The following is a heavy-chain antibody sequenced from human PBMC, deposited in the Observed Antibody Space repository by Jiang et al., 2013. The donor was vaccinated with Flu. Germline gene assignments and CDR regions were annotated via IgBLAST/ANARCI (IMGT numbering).Heavy chain of an antibody. D-gene: IGHD1-26*01. CDR1: GGTFSSYA. Sequence: SSVKVSCKASGGTFSSYAISWVRQAPGQGLEWMGGIIPIFGTANYAQKFQGRVTITADKSTSTAYMELSGLRSEDTAVYYCALLLGGGSYSGAGYFDYWGQGTLVTVSS. V-gene: IGHV1-69*06. CDR3: ALLLGGGSYSGAGYFDY. J-gene: IGHJ4*02. CDR2: IIPIFGTA.